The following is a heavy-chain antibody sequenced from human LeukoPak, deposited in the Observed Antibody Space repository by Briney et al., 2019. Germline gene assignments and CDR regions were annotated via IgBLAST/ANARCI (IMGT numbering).Heavy chain of an antibody. Sequence: ASVKVSCKASGYTFTGYYMHWVRQAPGQGLEWMGWINPNSGGTNYAQKFQGRVTMTRDTSISTAYMELSRLRSDDTAVYYCARQYYYGSGSYYGRFQHWGQGTLVTVSS. D-gene: IGHD3-10*01. V-gene: IGHV1-2*02. J-gene: IGHJ1*01. CDR2: INPNSGGT. CDR3: ARQYYYGSGSYYGRFQH. CDR1: GYTFTGYY.